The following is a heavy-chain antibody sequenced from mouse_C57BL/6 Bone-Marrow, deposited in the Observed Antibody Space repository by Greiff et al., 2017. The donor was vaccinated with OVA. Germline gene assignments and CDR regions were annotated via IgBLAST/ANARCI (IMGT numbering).Heavy chain of an antibody. CDR3: ARSGGIYYGNYNYAMDY. V-gene: IGHV14-2*01. CDR1: GFNIKDYY. D-gene: IGHD2-1*01. J-gene: IGHJ4*01. CDR2: IDPEDGET. Sequence: EVKLQQSGAELVKPGASVKLSCTASGFNIKDYYMHWVKQRTEQGLEWIGRIDPEDGETKYAPKFKGKATITADTSSNTAYLQLSSLTSEDTAVYYCARSGGIYYGNYNYAMDYWGQGTSVTVSS.